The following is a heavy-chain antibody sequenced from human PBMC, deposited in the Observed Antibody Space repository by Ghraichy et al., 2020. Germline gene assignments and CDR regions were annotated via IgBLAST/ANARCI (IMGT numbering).Heavy chain of an antibody. J-gene: IGHJ3*02. Sequence: SVKVSCKASGGTFSSYAISWVRQAPGQGLEWMGGIIPIFGTANYAQKFQGRVTITADKSTSTAYMELSSLRSEDTAVYYCARDRDVYGGNSSNAFDIWGQGTMVTVSS. D-gene: IGHD4-23*01. CDR1: GGTFSSYA. V-gene: IGHV1-69*06. CDR2: IIPIFGTA. CDR3: ARDRDVYGGNSSNAFDI.